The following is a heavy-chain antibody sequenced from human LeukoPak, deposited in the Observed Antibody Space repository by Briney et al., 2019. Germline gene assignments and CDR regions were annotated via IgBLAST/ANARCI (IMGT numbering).Heavy chain of an antibody. CDR1: GSSFTDYW. D-gene: IGHD3-10*01. V-gene: IGHV5-51*01. Sequence: GESLKISCQTAGSSFTDYWIGWVRQMPGKGLEWMGIIYPGDSDTRYSPSFQGQVTISADKSIRTAYLQWSLKTSDTAIYYCARSDQLRWFGEPRRPFYYGMDVWGQGTTVTVS. CDR2: IYPGDSDT. J-gene: IGHJ6*02. CDR3: ARSDQLRWFGEPRRPFYYGMDV.